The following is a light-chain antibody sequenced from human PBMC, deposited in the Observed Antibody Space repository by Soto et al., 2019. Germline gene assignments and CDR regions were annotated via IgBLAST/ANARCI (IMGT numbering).Light chain of an antibody. CDR3: LSYAATDTWI. V-gene: IGLV2-23*01. CDR1: GSDVGGYNL. J-gene: IGLJ2*01. Sequence: QSVLTQPASVSVSPGQSITISCTGSGSDVGGYNLVSWYQHHPGRVPKLVIFEAYKRPSGVSNRFSGSKSGNTASLTISGLQAEDEADYYCLSYAATDTWIFGGGTKLTVL. CDR2: EAY.